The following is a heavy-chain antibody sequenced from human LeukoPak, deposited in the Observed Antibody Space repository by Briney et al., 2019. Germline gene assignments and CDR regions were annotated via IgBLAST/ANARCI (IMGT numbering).Heavy chain of an antibody. CDR1: GFTLSSSA. Sequence: GGSLRLSCAGSGFTLSSSAMSWVRQTPGKGLEWVSSITGNGATTSYSDSVKGRFTISRDNSKNTLSLQMNSLRVEDTAVYYCAKERRRVDTEMVRSYYFENWGQGTLVTVSS. J-gene: IGHJ4*02. D-gene: IGHD5-18*01. CDR3: AKERRRVDTEMVRSYYFEN. V-gene: IGHV3-23*01. CDR2: ITGNGATT.